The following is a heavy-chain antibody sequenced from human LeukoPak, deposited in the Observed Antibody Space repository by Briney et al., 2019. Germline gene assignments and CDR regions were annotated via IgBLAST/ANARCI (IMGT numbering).Heavy chain of an antibody. D-gene: IGHD3-22*01. J-gene: IGHJ4*02. V-gene: IGHV3-21*01. CDR1: GFTFSSYD. CDR2: INSSSSYI. CDR3: ARDGYYYDSSGIFDY. Sequence: GGSLRLSCAASGFTFSSYDMNWVRQAPGKGLEWVSSINSSSSYIYYADSVKGRFTISRDNAKNSLYLQMNSLRAEDTAVYYCARDGYYYDSSGIFDYWGQGTLVTVSS.